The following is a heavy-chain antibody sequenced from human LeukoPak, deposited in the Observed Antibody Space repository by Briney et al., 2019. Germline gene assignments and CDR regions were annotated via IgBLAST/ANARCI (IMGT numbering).Heavy chain of an antibody. Sequence: GGSLRLSCAASGFTFSSYWMSWVRQAPGKGLEWVANIKQDGSEKYYVDSVKGRFTISRDNAKNSLYLQMNSLGAEDTAVYYCARDRSRYCSGGSCSRFDYWGQGTLVTVSS. CDR3: ARDRSRYCSGGSCSRFDY. D-gene: IGHD2-15*01. J-gene: IGHJ4*02. CDR1: GFTFSSYW. CDR2: IKQDGSEK. V-gene: IGHV3-7*04.